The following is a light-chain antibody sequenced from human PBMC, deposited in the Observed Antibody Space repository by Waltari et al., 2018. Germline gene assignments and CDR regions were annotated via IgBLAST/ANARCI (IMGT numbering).Light chain of an antibody. CDR3: QVWDSISDHPYAV. CDR1: NIGRQI. V-gene: IGLV3-21*02. J-gene: IGLJ2*01. Sequence: SYVLTQPPSVSVAPRQTARISCGGINIGRQIVHRYQQKPGQAPVLVVYDNRDRPSGIPERFSGSNSGNTATLTISRVEAGDEADYYCQVWDSISDHPYAVFGGGTKLTVL. CDR2: DNR.